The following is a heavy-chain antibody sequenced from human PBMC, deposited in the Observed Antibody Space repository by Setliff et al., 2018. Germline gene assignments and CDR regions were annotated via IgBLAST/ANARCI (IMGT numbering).Heavy chain of an antibody. J-gene: IGHJ4*02. CDR1: GDSISSRTHY. V-gene: IGHV4-61*10. CDR2: INHSGST. Sequence: NPSETLSLTCTVSGDSISSRTHYWSWIRQPAGKGLEWIGEINHSGSTNYNPSLKSRVSISVDTSKDQFSLKVISMTAADTAVYYCARGRNIAARLLDSWGQGTLVTVSS. D-gene: IGHD6-6*01. CDR3: ARGRNIAARLLDS.